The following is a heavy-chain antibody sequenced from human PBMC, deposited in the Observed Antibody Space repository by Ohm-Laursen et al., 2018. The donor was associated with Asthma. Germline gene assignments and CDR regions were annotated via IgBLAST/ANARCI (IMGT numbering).Heavy chain of an antibody. CDR1: GFTFSAYG. V-gene: IGHV3-30*18. CDR2: ISHDGNYI. J-gene: IGHJ6*02. Sequence: SLRLSCAASGFTFSAYGMHWVRQAAGKGLEWVAAISHDGNYIDYADSVRSRFTISRDNSKNTLYVEMNSLRAEDTAVYYCAKVVLMDVWGQGTTVTVSS. CDR3: AKVVLMDV. D-gene: IGHD3-16*02.